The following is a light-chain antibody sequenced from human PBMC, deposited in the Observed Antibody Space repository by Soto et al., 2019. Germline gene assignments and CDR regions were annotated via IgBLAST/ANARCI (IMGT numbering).Light chain of an antibody. CDR2: DAS. CDR3: QQRSNWPLT. Sequence: EIVLRRSPGTLSLSPGERATLSXXXSQSVSSSYLAWFQQIPGQAPRLLIYDASNRATGIPARFSASGSGTDFTLTIRSLEPEDFPVYSSQQRSNWPLTFGGGTKVDIK. V-gene: IGKV3D-20*02. J-gene: IGKJ4*01. CDR1: QSVSSSY.